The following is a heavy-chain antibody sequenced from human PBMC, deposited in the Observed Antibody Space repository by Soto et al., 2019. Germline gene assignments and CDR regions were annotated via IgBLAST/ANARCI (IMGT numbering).Heavy chain of an antibody. CDR1: GGTFSSYA. Sequence: GASVKVSCKASGGTFSSYAISWVRQAPGQGLEWMGGIIPIFGTANYAQKLQGRVTMTTDTSTSTAYMELRSLRSDDTAVYYCARDRIAAAAGNWFDPWGQGTLVTVSS. CDR3: ARDRIAAAAGNWFDP. CDR2: IIPIFGTA. V-gene: IGHV1-69*05. J-gene: IGHJ5*02. D-gene: IGHD6-13*01.